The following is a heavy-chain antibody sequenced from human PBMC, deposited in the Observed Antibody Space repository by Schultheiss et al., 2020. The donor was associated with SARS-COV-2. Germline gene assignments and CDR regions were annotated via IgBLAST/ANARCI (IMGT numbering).Heavy chain of an antibody. D-gene: IGHD5-18*01. CDR2: IYYSGST. J-gene: IGHJ4*02. Sequence: SETLSLTCTVSGGSISSYYWSWIRQPPGKGLEWIGYIYYSGSTNYNPSLKSRVTISVDKSKNQFSLKLSSVTAADTAVYYCARGVSGYSYGKADYWGQGTLVTVSS. CDR1: GGSISSYY. CDR3: ARGVSGYSYGKADY. V-gene: IGHV4-59*12.